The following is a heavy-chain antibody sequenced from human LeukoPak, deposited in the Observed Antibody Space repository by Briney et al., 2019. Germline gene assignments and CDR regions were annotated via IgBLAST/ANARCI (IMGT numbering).Heavy chain of an antibody. V-gene: IGHV4-59*01. D-gene: IGHD3-22*01. CDR3: ARDRYYYDSSGYSLFDY. Sequence: SETLSLTCTVSGGSISSYYWSWIRQPPGKGLEWIGYIYYSGSTNYNPSLKSRVTISVDTSKNQFSLKLRSVTAADTAVYYCARDRYYYDSSGYSLFDYWGQGTLVTVSS. J-gene: IGHJ4*02. CDR2: IYYSGST. CDR1: GGSISSYY.